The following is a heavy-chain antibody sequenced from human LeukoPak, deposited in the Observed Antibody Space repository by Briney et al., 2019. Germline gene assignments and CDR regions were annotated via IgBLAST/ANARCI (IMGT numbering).Heavy chain of an antibody. CDR1: GFTFSSYE. CDR2: ISSSGSTI. D-gene: IGHD1-26*01. CDR3: ARCWGSGNYLFDAFDI. J-gene: IGHJ3*02. Sequence: GGSLRLSCAASGFTFSSYEMNWVRQAPGKGLEWVSYISSSGSTIYYADSVKGRFTIYRDNARNSLYLQMNSLRAEDTAVYYCARCWGSGNYLFDAFDIWGQGTVVTVSS. V-gene: IGHV3-48*03.